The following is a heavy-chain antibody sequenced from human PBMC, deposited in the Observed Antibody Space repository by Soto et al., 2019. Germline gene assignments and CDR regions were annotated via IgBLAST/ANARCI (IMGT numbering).Heavy chain of an antibody. J-gene: IGHJ4*02. Sequence: RHSCPAGKGSSGGWGRHRVSKTQSQGLEWVSLISHDGNNKYYADSVKGRFTISRDNSNNTVFLQMNSLRADDTAVYYCLGNLFGRGYWGKGTLVTVSS. V-gene: IGHV3-30*03. CDR2: ISHDGNNK. D-gene: IGHD3-16*01. CDR3: LGNLFGRGY. CDR1: KGSSGGWG.